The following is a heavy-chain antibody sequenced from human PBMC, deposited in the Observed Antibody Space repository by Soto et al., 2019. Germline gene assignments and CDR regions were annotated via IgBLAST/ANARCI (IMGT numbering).Heavy chain of an antibody. V-gene: IGHV4-39*01. CDR2: IYYSGST. J-gene: IGHJ6*02. CDR1: GGSISSSSYY. D-gene: IGHD3-10*01. Sequence: SETLSLTCTVSGGSISSSSYYWGWIRQPPGKGLEWIGSIYYSGSTYYNPSLKSRVTISVDTSKNQFSLKLSSVTAADTAVYYCSYGSGSYWEYYYYGMDVWGQGTTVTVSS. CDR3: SYGSGSYWEYYYYGMDV.